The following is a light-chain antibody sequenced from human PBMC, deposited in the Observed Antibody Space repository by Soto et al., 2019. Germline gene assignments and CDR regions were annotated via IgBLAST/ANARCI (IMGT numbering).Light chain of an antibody. J-gene: IGKJ1*01. CDR2: KAA. Sequence: DIQMTQSPSTLSASPGDRVAITCRASDNIVHWVAWYQQKPGKAPKLLIYKAANLADEVPSRFAGSGSGTDFTLTITRLQPDDFASYYCQHYNSFSRAFGQGTKVEV. V-gene: IGKV1-5*03. CDR3: QHYNSFSRA. CDR1: DNIVHW.